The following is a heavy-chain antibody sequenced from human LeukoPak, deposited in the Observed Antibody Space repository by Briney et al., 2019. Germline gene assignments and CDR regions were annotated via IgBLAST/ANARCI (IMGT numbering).Heavy chain of an antibody. J-gene: IGHJ5*02. D-gene: IGHD6-19*01. V-gene: IGHV4-61*01. CDR2: IYYSGST. Sequence: SETLSLTCTVSGGSVSSGSYYWSWIRQPPGKGLEWIGYIYYSGSTNYNPSLKSRVTISVDRSKNQFSLKLSSVTAADTAVYYCARVGSSGSPGDNWFDPWGQGTLVTVSS. CDR1: GGSVSSGSYY. CDR3: ARVGSSGSPGDNWFDP.